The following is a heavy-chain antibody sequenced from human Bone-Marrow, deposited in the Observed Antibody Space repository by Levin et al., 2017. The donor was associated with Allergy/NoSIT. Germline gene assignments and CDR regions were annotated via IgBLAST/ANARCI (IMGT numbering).Heavy chain of an antibody. D-gene: IGHD1-1*01. CDR1: GITVGNNY. J-gene: IGHJ4*02. CDR2: IYSVGST. Sequence: GGSLRLSCAASGITVGNNYMSWVRQTPGKRLEWVAVIYSVGSTYYTDSVKGRFTISRDSVKNTVYLQMNNLRGEDTAVYYCARDANGIYWGQGTLVTVSS. CDR3: ARDANGIY. V-gene: IGHV3-66*01.